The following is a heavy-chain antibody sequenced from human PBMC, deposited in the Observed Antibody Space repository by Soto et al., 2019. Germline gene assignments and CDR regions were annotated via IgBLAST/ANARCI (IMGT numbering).Heavy chain of an antibody. CDR2: TNYKSKWNN. V-gene: IGHV6-1*01. CDR1: GDSVSSNSAA. J-gene: IGHJ6*02. Sequence: LQTLSLTCALSGDSVSSNSAASNSISQSPARGLGWQGRTNYKSKWNNYYALSVKSRITITPDTSKNQFSLHLYSVTPADTAVYYCTGITWFRGMDVWGQGTPVTVSS. CDR3: TGITWFRGMDV. D-gene: IGHD3-10*01.